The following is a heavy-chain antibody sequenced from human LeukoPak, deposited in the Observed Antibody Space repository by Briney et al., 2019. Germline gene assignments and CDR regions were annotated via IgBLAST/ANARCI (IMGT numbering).Heavy chain of an antibody. CDR3: ARDLSRLTV. V-gene: IGHV3-11*05. Sequence: GSLRLSCAASGFTFSQYYMTWIRQAPGKGLEWIPYISSSSSYTNYADSVKGRFTISRDNDKNTVYLQMNSLRADDTAVYYCARDLSRLTVWGQGTLVTVSS. CDR1: GFTFSQYY. J-gene: IGHJ4*02. CDR2: ISSSSSYT.